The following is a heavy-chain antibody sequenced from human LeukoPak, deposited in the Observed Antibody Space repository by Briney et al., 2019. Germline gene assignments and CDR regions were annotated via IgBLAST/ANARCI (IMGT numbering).Heavy chain of an antibody. V-gene: IGHV4-39*07. Sequence: PSETLSLTCTVSGGPISSSSYYWGWIRQPPGKGLEWIGSIYYSGSTYYNPSLKSRVTISVDTSKNQFSLKLSSVTAADTAVYYCARGGPTKFDYWGQGTLVTVSS. CDR1: GGPISSSSYY. J-gene: IGHJ4*02. D-gene: IGHD3/OR15-3a*01. CDR2: IYYSGST. CDR3: ARGGPTKFDY.